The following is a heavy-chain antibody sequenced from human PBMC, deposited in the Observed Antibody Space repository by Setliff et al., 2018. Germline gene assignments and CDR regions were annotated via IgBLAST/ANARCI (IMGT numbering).Heavy chain of an antibody. J-gene: IGHJ4*02. CDR3: ARDTHQWDLLYFDS. Sequence: ASVKVSCKASGYPFISYDINWVRQAPGQGLEWMGWMNPNSGKTGYAQKFQGRVIMTRNTSISTAYLELNTLRSDDTAVYYCARDTHQWDLLYFDSWGQGTLVTVSS. V-gene: IGHV1-8*02. CDR1: GYPFISYD. D-gene: IGHD1-26*01. CDR2: MNPNSGKT.